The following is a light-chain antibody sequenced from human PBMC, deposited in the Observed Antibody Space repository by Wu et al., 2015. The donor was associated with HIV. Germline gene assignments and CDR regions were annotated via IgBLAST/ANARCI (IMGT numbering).Light chain of an antibody. J-gene: IGKJ2*03. V-gene: IGKV1-8*01. CDR1: QDISSY. CDR3: QQTYSTLLYS. CDR2: TAS. Sequence: AIRITQSPSSLSASTGDRVTITCRASQDISSYLGWYQQKPGKAPKLLIYTASTLQSGVPSRFSGSGSGTDFTLTISCLQSEDFATYYCQQTYSTLLYSFGQGTKLEIK.